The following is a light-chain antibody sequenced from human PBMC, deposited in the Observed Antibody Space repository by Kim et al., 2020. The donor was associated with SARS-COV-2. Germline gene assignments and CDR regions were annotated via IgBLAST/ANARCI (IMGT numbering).Light chain of an antibody. J-gene: IGLJ1*01. Sequence: SSELTQDPAVSVALGQTVRITCQGDSLRSYYASWYQQKPGQAPIVVIYGKNNRPSGIPDRFSGSSSGDTASLTITGAQADDEADYYCNSRDSSGNELFFG. V-gene: IGLV3-19*01. CDR3: NSRDSSGNELF. CDR2: GKN. CDR1: SLRSYY.